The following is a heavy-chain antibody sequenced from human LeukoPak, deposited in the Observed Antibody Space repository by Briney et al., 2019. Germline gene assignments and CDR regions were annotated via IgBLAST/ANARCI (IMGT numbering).Heavy chain of an antibody. Sequence: SGPTLVKPTQTLTLTCNFSGFSLSTSGVSVGWIRQPPGKALEWLALIYWDDDKRYSPSLKSRLTITKDTSKNQVVLTMTNMDPVDTATYYCAHVAGYGYGMDVWGKGPRSPSPQ. CDR2: IYWDDDK. V-gene: IGHV2-5*02. CDR1: GFSLSTSGVS. J-gene: IGHJ6*01. CDR3: AHVAGYGYGMDV. D-gene: IGHD5-18*01.